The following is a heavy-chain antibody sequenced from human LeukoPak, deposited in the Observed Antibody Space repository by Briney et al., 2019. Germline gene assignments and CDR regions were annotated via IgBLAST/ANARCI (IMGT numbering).Heavy chain of an antibody. V-gene: IGHV3-74*01. CDR3: ASVYTYVRLGDH. CDR2: ISLRGTAV. J-gene: IGHJ4*02. Sequence: GGSLRLSCAVPGFSFSNYWMHWVRQAPGKGLVWVAPISLRGTAVDYADSVNGRFTISRDNAKNTLFLQMNSLRAEDTAVYYWASVYTYVRLGDHWGQGTLVTVSS. CDR1: GFSFSNYW. D-gene: IGHD3-16*01.